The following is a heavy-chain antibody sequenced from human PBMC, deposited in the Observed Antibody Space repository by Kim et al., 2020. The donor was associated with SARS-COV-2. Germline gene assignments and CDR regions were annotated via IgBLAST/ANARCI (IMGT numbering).Heavy chain of an antibody. CDR1: GGSISSYY. D-gene: IGHD3-3*01. CDR2: IYYSGST. Sequence: SETLSLTCTVSGGSISSYYWSWIRQPPGKGLEWIGYIYYSGSTNYNPSLKSRVTISVDTSTNQFSLKLSSVTAADTAVYYCARLRFLEWLDPGPKFDPWGQGTLVTVSS. J-gene: IGHJ5*02. V-gene: IGHV4-59*08. CDR3: ARLRFLEWLDPGPKFDP.